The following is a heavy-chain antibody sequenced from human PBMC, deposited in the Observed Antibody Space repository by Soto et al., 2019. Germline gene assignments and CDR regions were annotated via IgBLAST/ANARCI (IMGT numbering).Heavy chain of an antibody. CDR2: IDAANGDT. V-gene: IGHV1-3*01. CDR3: VRRHVSATGIDWFDP. Sequence: ASVKVSCKASGYTFTSYGIHWVRQAPGQRLEWMGWIDAANGDTKYSPKFQGRVTITRDTSASTAYMELSSLRSEDTAVYYCVRRHVSATGIDWFDPWGQGTLVTVSS. J-gene: IGHJ5*02. D-gene: IGHD6-13*01. CDR1: GYTFTSYG.